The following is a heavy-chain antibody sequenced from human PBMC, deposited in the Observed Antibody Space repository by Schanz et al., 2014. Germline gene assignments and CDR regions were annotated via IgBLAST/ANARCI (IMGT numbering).Heavy chain of an antibody. J-gene: IGHJ4*02. V-gene: IGHV3-30*09. Sequence: VHLVESGGGLVQPGGSLRLSCAASGFTFSRHAMHWVRQAAGKGLEWVAAITYDGSNKSYAESVKGRFAISRDNSQDTLYLQTTSLRTEDTAVYYCAGDWASGRYYSDYWGQGTLVTVSS. CDR3: AGDWASGRYYSDY. D-gene: IGHD1-26*01. CDR1: GFTFSRHA. CDR2: ITYDGSNK.